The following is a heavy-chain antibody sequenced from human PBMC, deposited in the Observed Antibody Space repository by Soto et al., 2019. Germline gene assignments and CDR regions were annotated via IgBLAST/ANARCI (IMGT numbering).Heavy chain of an antibody. CDR1: GGSIISGDYC. CDR3: ARARAGITMIVVAPYYYYGMDV. CDR2: IYYSGST. V-gene: IGHV4-30-4*01. J-gene: IGHJ6*02. D-gene: IGHD3-22*01. Sequence: SETLSLTCAVSGGSIISGDYCWSWIRKPPGKGLEWIGYIYYSGSTYYNPSLKSRVTISVDTSKNQFSLKLSSVTAADTAVYYCARARAGITMIVVAPYYYYGMDVWGQGTTVTVSS.